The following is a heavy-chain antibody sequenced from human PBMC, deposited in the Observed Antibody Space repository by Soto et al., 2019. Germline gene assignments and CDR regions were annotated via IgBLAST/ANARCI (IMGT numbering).Heavy chain of an antibody. CDR1: GGSFSGYY. D-gene: IGHD5-18*01. J-gene: IGHJ4*02. V-gene: IGHV4-34*09. CDR3: AREYTYGSNFFDC. Sequence: TLSLTCAVYGGSFSGYYWSWIRQPPGKGLEWIGDINHSGSTYYNPSLKSRVIISVDTSKNQFSLSLTSVTAADTAVYYCAREYTYGSNFFDCWGQGALVTVSS. CDR2: INHSGST.